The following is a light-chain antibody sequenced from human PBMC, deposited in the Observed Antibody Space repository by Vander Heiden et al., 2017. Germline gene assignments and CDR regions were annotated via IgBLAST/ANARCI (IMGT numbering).Light chain of an antibody. CDR1: SSNIGSNT. CDR2: DNN. Sequence: QPVRTPQPSAPGTPGQSVTISCSGSSSNIGSNTVNWYHQLPVTAPKLIIYDNNQRPSGVPDRFAGSKSGTSASLSICGLQSEDEADYYCAAWDDSLNGPVFGGGTKLTVL. CDR3: AAWDDSLNGPV. V-gene: IGLV1-44*01. J-gene: IGLJ2*01.